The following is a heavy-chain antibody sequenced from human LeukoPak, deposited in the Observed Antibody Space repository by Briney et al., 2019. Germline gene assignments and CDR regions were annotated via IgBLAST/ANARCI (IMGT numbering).Heavy chain of an antibody. CDR1: GGTFSSYA. D-gene: IGHD6-19*01. Sequence: SVRVSCKASGGTFSSYAISWVRQAPGQGLEWRGRIIPIFGTANYAQKFQGRVTITTDESTSTAYMELSSLRSEDTAVYYCARTYDTSSGWTRFFDYWGQGTLVTVSS. J-gene: IGHJ4*02. CDR3: ARTYDTSSGWTRFFDY. V-gene: IGHV1-69*05. CDR2: IIPIFGTA.